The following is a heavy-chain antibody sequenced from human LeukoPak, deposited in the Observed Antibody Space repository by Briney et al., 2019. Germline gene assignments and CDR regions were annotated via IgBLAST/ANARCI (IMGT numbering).Heavy chain of an antibody. CDR3: ARNSPRDVAGRQFLPGGLSLLSQCDNRFDP. J-gene: IGHJ5*02. Sequence: ASVKVSCKASGYTFTNYGISWVRQAPGQGLEWMGWINTYNGNTNYAQKFQGRVTMTTDTSTSTAYMELRSLRSDDTAVYCCARNSPRDVAGRQFLPGGLSLLSQCDNRFDPWGQGTLVSVSS. CDR2: INTYNGNT. V-gene: IGHV1-18*04. D-gene: IGHD3-16*01. CDR1: GYTFTNYG.